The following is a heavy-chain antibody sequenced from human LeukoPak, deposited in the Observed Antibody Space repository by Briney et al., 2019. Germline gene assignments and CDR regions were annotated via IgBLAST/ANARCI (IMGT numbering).Heavy chain of an antibody. D-gene: IGHD5-24*01. CDR3: ARGRSRDGYNDDY. CDR2: MNPNSGNT. CDR1: GYTFTSYD. J-gene: IGHJ4*02. Sequence: GASVKVSCKASGYTFTSYDINWVRQATGQGLEWMGWMNPNSGNTGYAQKFQGRVTITRNTSISTAYMELSSLRSEDTAVYYCARGRSRDGYNDDYWGQGTQVTVSS. V-gene: IGHV1-8*03.